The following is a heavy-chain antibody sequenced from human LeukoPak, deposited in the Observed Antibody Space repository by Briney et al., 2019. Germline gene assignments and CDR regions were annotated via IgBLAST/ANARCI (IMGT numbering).Heavy chain of an antibody. CDR1: GFTFSSYA. Sequence: PGGSLRLSCAASGFTFSSYAMHWVRQAPGKGLEYVSVISSNGGSTYYANSVKGRFTISRDNSKNTLYLQMGSLRAEDLAVYYCAGALVGSTANYYYYGMDVWGQGTTVTVSS. V-gene: IGHV3-64*01. CDR3: AGALVGSTANYYYYGMDV. J-gene: IGHJ6*02. D-gene: IGHD1-1*01. CDR2: ISSNGGST.